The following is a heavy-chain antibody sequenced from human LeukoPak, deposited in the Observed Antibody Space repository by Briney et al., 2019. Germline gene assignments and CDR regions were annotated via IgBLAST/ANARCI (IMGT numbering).Heavy chain of an antibody. CDR2: ISGSGGST. Sequence: PGGSLRLSCAAFGFTFSSYAMSWVRQAPGKGLEWVSAISGSGGSTYYADSVKGRFTISRDNSKNTLYLQMNSLRAEDTAVYYCARAPSSSWYTGYYFDYWGQGTLVTVSS. V-gene: IGHV3-23*01. J-gene: IGHJ4*02. CDR3: ARAPSSSWYTGYYFDY. CDR1: GFTFSSYA. D-gene: IGHD6-13*01.